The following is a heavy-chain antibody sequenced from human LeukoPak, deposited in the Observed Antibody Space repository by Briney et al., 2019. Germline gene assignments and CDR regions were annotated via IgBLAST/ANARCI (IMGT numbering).Heavy chain of an antibody. CDR3: ARVRYYYGSGSYSKNYYYYYMDV. CDR2: INHSGST. D-gene: IGHD3-10*01. Sequence: PSETLSLTCAVYGGSFSGYYWSWIRQPPGKGLEWIGEINHSGSTNYNPSLKSRVTISVDTSKNQFSLKLSSVTAADTAVYYCARVRYYYGSGSYSKNYYYYYMDVWGKGTTVTISS. J-gene: IGHJ6*03. V-gene: IGHV4-34*01. CDR1: GGSFSGYY.